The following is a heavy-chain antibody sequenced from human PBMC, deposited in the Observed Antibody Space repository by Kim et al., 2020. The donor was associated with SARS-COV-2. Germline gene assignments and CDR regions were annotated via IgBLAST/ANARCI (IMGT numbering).Heavy chain of an antibody. J-gene: IGHJ6*02. CDR2: IDSNGSTK. Sequence: GGSLRLSCAASGFSLSNYWMYWVRQVPGKGLVWVSRIDSNGSTKTYADSVKDRFTISRDSATNTLYLQMNSLRAEDTAVYYCEGYYFGMDVWGQGATVTV. CDR1: GFSLSNYW. V-gene: IGHV3-74*01. CDR3: EGYYFGMDV.